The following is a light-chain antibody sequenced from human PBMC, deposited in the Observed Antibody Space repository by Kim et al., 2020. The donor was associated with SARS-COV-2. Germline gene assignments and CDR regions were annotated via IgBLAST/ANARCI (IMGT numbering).Light chain of an antibody. Sequence: DIQMTQSPSSLSASVGDRVTITCRASQDISRYLNWYQQKPGKAPKLLIYTASSLQSGVPSRFTGSGSETDFTLTISSLQPVDFANYYCQQTYSASRTFGQGTKVDIK. CDR2: TAS. CDR3: QQTYSASRT. J-gene: IGKJ1*01. CDR1: QDISRY. V-gene: IGKV1-39*01.